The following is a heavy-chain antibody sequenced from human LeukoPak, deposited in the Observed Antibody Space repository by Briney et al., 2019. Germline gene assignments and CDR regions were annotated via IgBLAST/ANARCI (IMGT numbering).Heavy chain of an antibody. J-gene: IGHJ4*02. V-gene: IGHV3-23*01. Sequence: GGSLRPSCAASGFTFSSYAMSWVRQAPGKGLEWVSAISNSDGSTYYADSVNGRFTISRDNSKNMLYLEMSSLRADDTAVYYCANPLGANYDFWSGYYDWGQGTLVTVSS. CDR3: ANPLGANYDFWSGYYD. CDR1: GFTFSSYA. CDR2: ISNSDGST. D-gene: IGHD3-3*01.